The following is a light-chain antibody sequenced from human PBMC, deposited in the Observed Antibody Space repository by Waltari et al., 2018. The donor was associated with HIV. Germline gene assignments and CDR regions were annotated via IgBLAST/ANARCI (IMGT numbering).Light chain of an antibody. V-gene: IGLV3-21*01. J-gene: IGLJ1*01. Sequence: SYVLTQPPSVSVSPGKTATITCGGDNIGSKSVHWYQQKPGQAPLLVIYYDYDRPSGIPERFSGSNSGNTATLTISRVEAGDEADYYCQVWATSSDHYVFGTGTKVTVL. CDR1: NIGSKS. CDR2: YDY. CDR3: QVWATSSDHYV.